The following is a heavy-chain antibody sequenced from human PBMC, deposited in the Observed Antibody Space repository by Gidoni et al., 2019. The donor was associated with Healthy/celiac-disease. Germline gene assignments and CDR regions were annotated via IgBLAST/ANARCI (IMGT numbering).Heavy chain of an antibody. J-gene: IGHJ3*02. Sequence: QVQLQESGPGLVKPSETLSLTCAVSGYSISSGYYWGWIRQPPGKGLEWIGSIYHSGSTYYNPPLKSRVTISVDTSKNQFSLKLSSVTAADTAVYYCARVRYYYDSSGSDDAFDIWGQGTMVTVSS. CDR3: ARVRYYYDSSGSDDAFDI. V-gene: IGHV4-38-2*01. D-gene: IGHD3-22*01. CDR2: IYHSGST. CDR1: GYSISSGYY.